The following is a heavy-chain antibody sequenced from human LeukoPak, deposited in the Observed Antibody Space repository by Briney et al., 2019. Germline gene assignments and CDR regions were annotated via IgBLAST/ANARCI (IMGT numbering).Heavy chain of an antibody. D-gene: IGHD3-3*01. CDR1: GFTFSSYA. J-gene: IGHJ6*03. Sequence: GGSLRLSCAASGFTFSSYAMHWVRQAPGKGLEWVAVISYDGSNKYCADSVKGRFTISRDNSKNTLYLQMNSLRAEDTAVYYCARGLAYYDFWSGLPQHYYYMDVWGKGTTVTVSS. CDR2: ISYDGSNK. CDR3: ARGLAYYDFWSGLPQHYYYMDV. V-gene: IGHV3-30-3*01.